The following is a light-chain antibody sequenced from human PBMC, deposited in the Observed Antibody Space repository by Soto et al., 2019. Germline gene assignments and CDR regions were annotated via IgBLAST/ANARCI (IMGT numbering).Light chain of an antibody. CDR2: DVN. Sequence: QSALTQPRSVSGSPGQSVAISCTGSRRDVGGYNYVSWYQQYPGKAPKLMIYDVNKRPSGVPGRFSGSKSGYTASLTISGLQAEDEADYYCQSYDSSLSASVFGTGTKLTVL. V-gene: IGLV2-11*01. CDR3: QSYDSSLSASV. J-gene: IGLJ1*01. CDR1: RRDVGGYNY.